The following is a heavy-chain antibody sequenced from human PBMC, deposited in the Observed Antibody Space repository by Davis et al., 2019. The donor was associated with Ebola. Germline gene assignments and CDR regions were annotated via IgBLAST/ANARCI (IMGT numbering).Heavy chain of an antibody. CDR3: ARGYSSWFDP. Sequence: GSLRLSCAVYGGSFSGYYWSWIRQPPGKGLEWIGEINHSGSTNYNPSLKSRVTISVDTSKNQFSLKLSSVTAADTAVYYCARGYSSWFDPWGQRTLVTVSS. J-gene: IGHJ5*02. V-gene: IGHV4-34*01. CDR2: INHSGST. CDR1: GGSFSGYY. D-gene: IGHD5-18*01.